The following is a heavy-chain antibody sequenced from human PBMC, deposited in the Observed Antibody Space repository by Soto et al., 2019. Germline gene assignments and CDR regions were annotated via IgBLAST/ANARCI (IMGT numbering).Heavy chain of an antibody. V-gene: IGHV1-8*01. CDR2: MNAKSGDT. CDR1: GYTFSDFD. Sequence: SVKVSCKASGYTFSDFDINWLRQTSGQGPGWMGWMNAKSGDTFFAQRFHDKFNMTWDTSLTTAYMEVGSLTSDHAAIYYCARGNPFNYAGFDVWGQGTTVTVSS. CDR3: ARGNPFNYAGFDV. D-gene: IGHD3-16*01. J-gene: IGHJ6*02.